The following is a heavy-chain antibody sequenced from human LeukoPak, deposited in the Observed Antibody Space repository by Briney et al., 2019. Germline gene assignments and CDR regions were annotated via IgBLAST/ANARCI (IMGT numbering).Heavy chain of an antibody. CDR2: ISSDGSNK. CDR1: GFTFSSYG. D-gene: IGHD6-19*01. CDR3: AKDRVAVAGYYYGMDV. V-gene: IGHV3-30*18. J-gene: IGHJ6*02. Sequence: GRSLRLSCAASGFTFSSYGIHWVRQAPGKGLEWVTIISSDGSNKYYADSVKGRFTISRDNSKNTLYLQMNSLRAEDTAVYYCAKDRVAVAGYYYGMDVWGQGTTVTASS.